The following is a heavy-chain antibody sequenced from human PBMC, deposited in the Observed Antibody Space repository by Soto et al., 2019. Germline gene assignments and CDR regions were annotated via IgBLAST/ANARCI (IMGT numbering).Heavy chain of an antibody. D-gene: IGHD2-2*02. J-gene: IGHJ6*02. V-gene: IGHV3-30-3*01. Sequence: LRLSCAASGFTFSSYAMHWVRQAPGKGLEWVAVISYDGSNKYYADSVKGRFTISRDNSKNTLYLQMNSLRAEDTAVYYCARDLVVVVPAAIKGSYDYYYGMDVWGQGTTVTVSS. CDR1: GFTFSSYA. CDR2: ISYDGSNK. CDR3: ARDLVVVVPAAIKGSYDYYYGMDV.